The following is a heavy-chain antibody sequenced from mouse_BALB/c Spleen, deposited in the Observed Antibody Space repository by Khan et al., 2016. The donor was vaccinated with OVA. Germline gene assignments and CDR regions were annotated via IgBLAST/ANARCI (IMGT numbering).Heavy chain of an antibody. V-gene: IGHV1-18*01. D-gene: IGHD3-3*01. J-gene: IGHJ4*01. CDR3: ERDAGRY. CDR2: INPKNGGT. CDR1: GYTFPEYT. Sequence: VQLQQSGPELVKPGASVKISCKTSGYTFPEYTVHWVKQSLGKSLDWIGVINPKNGGTAYNQKFKGQATLPVDKSSSTAYMEFRSLKSEDYAVYYCERDAGRYWGQGTSVTVAS.